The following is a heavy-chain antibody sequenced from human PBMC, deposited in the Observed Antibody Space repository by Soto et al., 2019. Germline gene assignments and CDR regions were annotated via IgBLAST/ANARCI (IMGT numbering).Heavy chain of an antibody. CDR1: GGSFSGYY. Sequence: QVQLQQWGAGLLKPSETLSLTCAVYGGSFSGYYWSWIRQPPGKGLEWIGEINHSGSTNYNPSLKSRVTISVDTYKNQFFLKLSSVTAADTAVYYCARSAYCSSTSCYRFYSDWGQGTLVTVSS. J-gene: IGHJ4*02. CDR2: INHSGST. V-gene: IGHV4-34*01. CDR3: ARSAYCSSTSCYRFYSD. D-gene: IGHD2-2*02.